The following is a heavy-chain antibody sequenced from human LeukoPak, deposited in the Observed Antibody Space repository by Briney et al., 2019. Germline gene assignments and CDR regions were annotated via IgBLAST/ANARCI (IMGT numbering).Heavy chain of an antibody. D-gene: IGHD1-20*01. V-gene: IGHV4-59*01. CDR2: IYYSGST. CDR1: GGSISSYY. J-gene: IGHJ4*02. CDR3: AKGITNTRPGYYFDY. Sequence: PSETLSLTCTVSGGSISSYYWSWIRQPPGKGLEWIGYIYYSGSTNYNPSLKSRVTISVDTSKNQFSLKLSSVTAADTAVYYCAKGITNTRPGYYFDYWGQGTLVTVSS.